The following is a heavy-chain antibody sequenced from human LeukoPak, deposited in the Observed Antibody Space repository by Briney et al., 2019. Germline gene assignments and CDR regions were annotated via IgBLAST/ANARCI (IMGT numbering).Heavy chain of an antibody. CDR1: GYTLTELS. D-gene: IGHD6-19*01. CDR2: FDPEDGET. Sequence: ASVKVSCKVSGYTLTELSMHWVRQAPGKGLEWMGGFDPEDGETIYAQKFQGGVTMTEDTSTDTAYMELSSLRSEDTAVYYCATSLRGIAVAGDVYWGRGTLVTVSS. CDR3: ATSLRGIAVAGDVY. J-gene: IGHJ4*02. V-gene: IGHV1-24*01.